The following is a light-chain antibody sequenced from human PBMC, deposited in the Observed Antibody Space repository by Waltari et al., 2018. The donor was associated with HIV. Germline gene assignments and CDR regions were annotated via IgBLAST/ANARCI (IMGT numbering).Light chain of an antibody. V-gene: IGLV3-21*02. Sequence: SSVLTQPPSVSAAPGQTARITCGGNNLGTKSMHWYQQKPVPAPVLVVYDDSDRPSGIPERFSGSNSGNTATLTINRVEAGDEADYYCQVWDSSSAHVVFGGGTKLTVL. CDR1: NLGTKS. CDR2: DDS. J-gene: IGLJ2*01. CDR3: QVWDSSSAHVV.